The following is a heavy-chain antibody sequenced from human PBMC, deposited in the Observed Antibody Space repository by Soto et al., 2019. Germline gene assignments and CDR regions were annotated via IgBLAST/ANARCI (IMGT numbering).Heavy chain of an antibody. D-gene: IGHD3-16*01. CDR3: ARVAYDAFDI. V-gene: IGHV3-11*05. J-gene: IGHJ3*02. Sequence: QVQLVESGGGLVKPGGSLRLSCAASGFTFSDYYMNWIRQAPGKGLEWVSYISSSRSYTNHADSVKGRFTISRDNAKNSLYLQMNSLRAEDTAVYYCARVAYDAFDIWGQGTMVTVSS. CDR2: ISSSRSYT. CDR1: GFTFSDYY.